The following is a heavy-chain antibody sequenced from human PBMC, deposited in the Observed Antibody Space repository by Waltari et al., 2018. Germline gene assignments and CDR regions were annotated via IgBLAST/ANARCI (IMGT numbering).Heavy chain of an antibody. J-gene: IGHJ3*02. CDR2: IYHSGST. Sequence: QLQLQESGSGLVKPSQTMSLTCAVSDGTISSGGYYWSCIRQPPGKGLEWIGYIYHSGSTYYNPSLKSRVTISVDRSKNQFSLKMSSVTAADTAVYYCARGGLSPDAFDIWGQGTMVTVSS. CDR1: DGTISSGGYY. V-gene: IGHV4-30-2*01. CDR3: ARGGLSPDAFDI.